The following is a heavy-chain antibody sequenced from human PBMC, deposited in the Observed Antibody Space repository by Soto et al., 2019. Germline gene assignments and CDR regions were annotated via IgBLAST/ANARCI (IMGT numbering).Heavy chain of an antibody. D-gene: IGHD5-12*01. CDR1: GGSISSSSYY. Sequence: LSLTCTVSGGSISSSSYYWGWIRQPPGKGLEWIGSIYYSGSTYYNPSLKSRVTISVDTSKNQFALKLSSVTAADTAVYYCARSGRWLQLRPFDYWGQGTLVTVSS. J-gene: IGHJ4*02. CDR3: ARSGRWLQLRPFDY. CDR2: IYYSGST. V-gene: IGHV4-39*01.